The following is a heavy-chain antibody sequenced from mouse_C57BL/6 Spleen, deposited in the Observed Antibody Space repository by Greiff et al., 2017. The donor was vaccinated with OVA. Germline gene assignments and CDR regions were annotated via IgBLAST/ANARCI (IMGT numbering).Heavy chain of an antibody. CDR1: GFTFSDAW. J-gene: IGHJ1*03. CDR3: TRDGYDGDWYFDV. D-gene: IGHD2-2*01. V-gene: IGHV6-6*01. Sequence: EVKLVESGGGLVQPGGSMKLSCAASGFTFSDAWMDWVRQSPEKGLEWVAEIRNKANNHATYYAESVKGRFTISRDDSKSSVYLQMNSLRAEDTGIYYCTRDGYDGDWYFDVWGTGTTVTVSS. CDR2: IRNKANNHAT.